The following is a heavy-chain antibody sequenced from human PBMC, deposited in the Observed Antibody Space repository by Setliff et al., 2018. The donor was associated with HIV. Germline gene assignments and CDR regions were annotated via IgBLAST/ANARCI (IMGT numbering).Heavy chain of an antibody. D-gene: IGHD1-1*01. CDR3: ASSAGAVPTTAPYGDYYYYFYMDV. CDR2: IIPIFGTP. J-gene: IGHJ6*03. Sequence: SVKVSCKASGGIFSRFAFSWVRRAPGQGLEWMGGIIPIFGTPNYAQKFQGRVTITTDESTNTVYMELYSLTSEDTAIYYCASSAGAVPTTAPYGDYYYYFYMDVWGKGTTVTVSS. CDR1: GGIFSRFA. V-gene: IGHV1-69*05.